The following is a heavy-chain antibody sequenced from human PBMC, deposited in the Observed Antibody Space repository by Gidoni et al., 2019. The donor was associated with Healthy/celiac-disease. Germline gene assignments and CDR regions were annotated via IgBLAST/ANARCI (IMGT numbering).Heavy chain of an antibody. V-gene: IGHV3-23*01. Sequence: EVQLLESGGGLVQPGGSLRLSCAASGFTFSSYAMSWVRQAPGKGLEWVSAISGSGGSTYYAESVKGRFTISRDNSKNTLYLQMNSLRAEDTAVYYCAKLEHYSSSWYYFDYWGQGTLVTVSS. J-gene: IGHJ4*02. CDR1: GFTFSSYA. CDR2: ISGSGGST. CDR3: AKLEHYSSSWYYFDY. D-gene: IGHD6-13*01.